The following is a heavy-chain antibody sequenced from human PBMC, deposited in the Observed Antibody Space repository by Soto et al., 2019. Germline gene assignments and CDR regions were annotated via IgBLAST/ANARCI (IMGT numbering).Heavy chain of an antibody. V-gene: IGHV4-59*01. CDR2: IYYSGST. D-gene: IGHD6-13*01. CDR3: ARQAAAGGDRFDP. CDR1: GGSLSSYY. Sequence: SDTLSLTCTVSGGSLSSYYWSWIRQPPGKGLEWIGYIYYSGSTNYNPSLKSRVTISVDTSKNQFSLKLSSVTAADTAVYYCARQAAAGGDRFDPWAQGTLVNVSS. J-gene: IGHJ5*02.